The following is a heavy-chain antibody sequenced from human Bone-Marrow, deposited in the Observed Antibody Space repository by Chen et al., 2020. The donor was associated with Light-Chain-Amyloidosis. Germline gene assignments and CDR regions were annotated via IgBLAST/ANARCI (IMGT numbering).Heavy chain of an antibody. Sequence: EVKKPGESLKISCKGSGYTFPNYWIGWVRQMPGKGLEWMGLIYPDDSDARYSPSFEGQVTISADKSITTAYLQWRSLKASDTAMYYCARRRDGYNFDYWGQGTLVTVSS. J-gene: IGHJ4*02. CDR1: GYTFPNYW. CDR2: IYPDDSDA. CDR3: ARRRDGYNFDY. V-gene: IGHV5-51*01. D-gene: IGHD5-12*01.